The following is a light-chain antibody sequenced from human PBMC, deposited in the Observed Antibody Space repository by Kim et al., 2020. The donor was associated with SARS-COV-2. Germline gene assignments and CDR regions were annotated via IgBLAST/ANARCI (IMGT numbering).Light chain of an antibody. CDR2: ANS. Sequence: TTCCASSSSNIGVKFVNWYQQLPGTAPKLLMYANSYRSSGVPDRFSGSKSGTSASLAISGLQSEDEADYYCVACDDSLSGSVFGGGTQLTVL. CDR3: VACDDSLSGSV. J-gene: IGLJ7*01. CDR1: SSNIGVKF. V-gene: IGLV1-44*01.